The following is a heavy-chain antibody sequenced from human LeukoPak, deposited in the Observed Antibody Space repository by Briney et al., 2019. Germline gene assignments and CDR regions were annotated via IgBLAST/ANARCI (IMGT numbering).Heavy chain of an antibody. CDR1: GYTFTSYY. Sequence: ASVKVSCKASGYTFTSYYIHWVRQAPGQGLEWMGWINPHSGGSNSAQKFQGRVTMTRNTSISTAYMELSRLRSDDTAVYYCARRLHWGELSLAYWGQGTLVTVSS. CDR3: ARRLHWGELSLAY. CDR2: INPHSGGS. V-gene: IGHV1-2*02. J-gene: IGHJ4*02. D-gene: IGHD3-16*02.